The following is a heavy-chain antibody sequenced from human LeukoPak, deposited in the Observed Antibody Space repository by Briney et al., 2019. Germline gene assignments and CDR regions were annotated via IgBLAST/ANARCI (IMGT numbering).Heavy chain of an antibody. CDR1: GASISSYY. D-gene: IGHD7-27*01. V-gene: IGHV4-4*07. Sequence: SETLSLTCTVSGASISSYYWSWIRQPAGKGLEWIGRIYTGGNTKYNPSLKSRATMSVDTSKNQFSLKVSSVTAADTAVYYCARDQGSGDESYFDYWGQGTLVTVSS. CDR2: IYTGGNT. CDR3: ARDQGSGDESYFDY. J-gene: IGHJ4*02.